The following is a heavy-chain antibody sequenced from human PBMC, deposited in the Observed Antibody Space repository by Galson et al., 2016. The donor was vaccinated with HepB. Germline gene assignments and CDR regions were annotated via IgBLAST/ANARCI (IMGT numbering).Heavy chain of an antibody. D-gene: IGHD4-23*01. CDR2: INNDGSRT. CDR1: GFTFSRYR. V-gene: IGHV3-74*01. CDR3: ATRGGGNPLFGY. J-gene: IGHJ4*02. Sequence: SLRLSCAASGFTFSRYRMHWVRQAPGKGLVWVSRINNDGSRTSYADSVKGRFTISKDNAKNTLYLQMNSLRAEDTAVYYCATRGGGNPLFGYWGQGTLVTVSS.